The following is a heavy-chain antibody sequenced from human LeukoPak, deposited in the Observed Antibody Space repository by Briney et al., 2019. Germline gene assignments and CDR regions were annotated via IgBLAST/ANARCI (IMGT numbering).Heavy chain of an antibody. CDR1: GGSISSYY. V-gene: IGHV4-59*01. D-gene: IGHD5-12*01. J-gene: IGHJ4*02. Sequence: SETLSVTCTVSGGSISSYYWSWIRQPPGKGLEWIGYIYYSGSTNSNPSLKSRVTISVDMSKNQFSLKLSSVTAADTAVYYCARGGYSGYDWVGWGQGTLVTVSS. CDR2: IYYSGST. CDR3: ARGGYSGYDWVG.